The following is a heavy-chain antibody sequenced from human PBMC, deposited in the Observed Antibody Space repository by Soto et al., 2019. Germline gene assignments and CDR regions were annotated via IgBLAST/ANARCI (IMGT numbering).Heavy chain of an antibody. J-gene: IGHJ6*02. CDR3: AKDHYDSSGNYSPFYYGMDI. Sequence: EVQLLESGGGLVQPGGSLRLSCAASGFTFTNYAMNWVRQAPGKGLEWVSCISGRGSGTYYADSVKGRFTISRDNPQYTLFMQMHRLRAEDTAVYHCAKDHYDSSGNYSPFYYGMDIWGQGSTVTLSS. CDR2: ISGRGSGT. D-gene: IGHD3-22*01. CDR1: GFTFTNYA. V-gene: IGHV3-23*01.